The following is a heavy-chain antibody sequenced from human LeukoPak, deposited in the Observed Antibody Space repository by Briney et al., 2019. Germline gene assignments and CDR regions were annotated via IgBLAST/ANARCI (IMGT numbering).Heavy chain of an antibody. D-gene: IGHD6-13*01. CDR3: ARDPSGYSSSWAPFDY. J-gene: IGHJ4*02. CDR2: INPNGGDT. V-gene: IGHV1-2*02. Sequence: ASVKVSCKASGYTFTGYYIHWVRQAPGQGLEWMGWINPNGGDTNYAQKFQGRVTMTRDTSISTAYMALSRLRSEDMAVYYCARDPSGYSSSWAPFDYWGQGTLVTVSS. CDR1: GYTFTGYY.